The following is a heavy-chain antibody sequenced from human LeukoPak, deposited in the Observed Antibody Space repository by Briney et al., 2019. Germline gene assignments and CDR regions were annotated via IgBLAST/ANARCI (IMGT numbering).Heavy chain of an antibody. CDR2: INSDGSST. J-gene: IGHJ4*02. CDR3: ARVSYYYGSGSYRPTAVYYFDY. CDR1: GFTFSSYW. D-gene: IGHD3-10*01. Sequence: LSGGSLRLSCAASGFTFSSYWMHWVRQAPGKGLVWVSRINSDGSSTSYADSVKGRFTISRDNAENTLYLQMNSLRAEDTAVYYCARVSYYYGSGSYRPTAVYYFDYWGQGTLVTVSS. V-gene: IGHV3-74*01.